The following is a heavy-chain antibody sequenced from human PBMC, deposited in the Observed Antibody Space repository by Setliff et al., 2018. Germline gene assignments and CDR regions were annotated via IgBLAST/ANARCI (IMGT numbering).Heavy chain of an antibody. V-gene: IGHV1-69*13. J-gene: IGHJ4*02. CDR2: IIPIFGTA. Sequence: SVKVSCKASGGTFSSYAISWVRQAPGQGLEWMGGIIPIFGTANYAQKLQGRVTITADESTSTAYMELSSLRSEDTAVYYCARGFPPGIAAAGFDYWGQGTLVTVSS. CDR1: GGTFSSYA. CDR3: ARGFPPGIAAAGFDY. D-gene: IGHD6-13*01.